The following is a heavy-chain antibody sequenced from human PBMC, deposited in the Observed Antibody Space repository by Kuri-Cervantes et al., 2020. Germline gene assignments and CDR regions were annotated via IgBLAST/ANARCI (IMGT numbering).Heavy chain of an antibody. J-gene: IGHJ4*02. CDR3: ARGSSTWYHSFDC. CDR1: GGSISSYY. Sequence: SETLSLTCTVSGGSISSYYWSWIRQPPGKGPEWIGYIYYSGSTNYNPSLKSRVTISVDTSKNQFSLKLSSVTAADTAVYYCARGSSTWYHSFDCWGQGALVTVSS. CDR2: IYYSGST. D-gene: IGHD6-13*01. V-gene: IGHV4-59*12.